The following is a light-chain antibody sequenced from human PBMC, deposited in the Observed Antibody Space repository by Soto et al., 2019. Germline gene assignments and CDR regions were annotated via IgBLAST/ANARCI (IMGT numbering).Light chain of an antibody. Sequence: DIQMTQSPSSLSASVGDRVTITCRASQSISSNLNWYQQKPGKAPKLLIYTAASLQSGVPSRFSGSGSGTDFTLTIASPQPEDFATYYCQQSNSLPPTFGQGTKVEIK. J-gene: IGKJ1*01. CDR3: QQSNSLPPT. CDR1: QSISSN. CDR2: TAA. V-gene: IGKV1-39*01.